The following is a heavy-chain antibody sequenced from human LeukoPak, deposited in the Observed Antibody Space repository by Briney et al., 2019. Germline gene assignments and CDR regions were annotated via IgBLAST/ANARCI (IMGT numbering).Heavy chain of an antibody. CDR1: GYTFTSYG. V-gene: IGHV1-18*01. CDR2: ISAYNGNT. Sequence: VASLKVSCKASGYTFTSYGISWVRQAPGQGLEWMGWISAYNGNTNYAQKYQARVTMTTDTSTSTAYMELRSLRSDDTAVYYCARVAAAGTSGVDYWGQGTLVTVSS. D-gene: IGHD6-13*01. J-gene: IGHJ4*02. CDR3: ARVAAAGTSGVDY.